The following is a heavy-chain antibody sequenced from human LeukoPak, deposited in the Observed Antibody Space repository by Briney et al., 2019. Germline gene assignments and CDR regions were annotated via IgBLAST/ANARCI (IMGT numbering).Heavy chain of an antibody. CDR1: GFALGSHW. V-gene: IGHV3-7*03. CDR2: VNRDGSET. CDR3: ARNNGMDV. J-gene: IGHJ6*02. Sequence: GGSLRLSCAASGFALGSHWMTWVRQVPGRGPEWVANVNRDGSETYYLDSVKGRFTISKDNAKNSLYLQMNSLRAEDTALYHCARNNGMDVWGQGTTVIVSS.